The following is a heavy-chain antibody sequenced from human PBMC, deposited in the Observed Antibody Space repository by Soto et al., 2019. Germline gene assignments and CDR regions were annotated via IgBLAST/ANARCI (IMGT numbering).Heavy chain of an antibody. CDR3: ASSGIAPAGTIVYFDY. V-gene: IGHV4-4*07. CDR2: IYTSGST. Sequence: QEQLRESGPGLVKPSETLSLTCTVSGGSISSYYWGWIRQPAGKGLEGIGRIYTSGSTNYNPSVTGRVPISVDTSKTQFSLNLSSVTAADAAVYYCASSGIAPAGTIVYFDYWGQGTLVTVSS. J-gene: IGHJ4*02. D-gene: IGHD6-13*01. CDR1: GGSISSYY.